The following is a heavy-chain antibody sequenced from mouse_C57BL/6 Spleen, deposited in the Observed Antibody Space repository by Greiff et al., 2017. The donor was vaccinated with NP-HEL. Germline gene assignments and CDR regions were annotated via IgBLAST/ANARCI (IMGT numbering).Heavy chain of an antibody. D-gene: IGHD2-1*01. CDR1: GFTFSDYY. CDR2: INYDGSST. Sequence: EVKLVESEGGLVQPGSSMKLSCTASGFTFSDYYMAWVRQVPEKGLEWVANINYDGSSTYYLDSLKSRFIISRDNAKNILYLQMSSLKSEDTATYYCARDDGNRLYFDYWGQGTTLTVSS. CDR3: ARDDGNRLYFDY. V-gene: IGHV5-16*01. J-gene: IGHJ2*01.